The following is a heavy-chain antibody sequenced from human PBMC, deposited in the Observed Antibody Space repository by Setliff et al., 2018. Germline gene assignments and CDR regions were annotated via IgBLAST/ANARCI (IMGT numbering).Heavy chain of an antibody. D-gene: IGHD2-2*01. CDR2: ISDSGST. CDR3: ARDRAVVVLPAAQEAFDI. CDR1: GDSMSFSY. J-gene: IGHJ3*02. Sequence: SETLSLTCSVSGDSMSFSYWSWIRQPPGKGLEWIGYISDSGSTYYNPSLKSRVSISVDTSKNQFSLTLTSVTAADTALYYCARDRAVVVLPAAQEAFDIWGQGTLVTVSS. V-gene: IGHV4-4*09.